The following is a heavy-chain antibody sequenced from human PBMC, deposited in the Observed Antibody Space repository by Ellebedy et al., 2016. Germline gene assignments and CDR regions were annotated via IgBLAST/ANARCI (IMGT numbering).Heavy chain of an antibody. D-gene: IGHD3-16*01. CDR2: FDPEDGET. Sequence: ASVKVSCKVSGYTLTELSMHWVRQAPGKGLEWMGGFDPEDGETIYAQKFQGRVTMTEDTSTDTAYMELSSLRSEDTAVYYCATGRPEGDFYYYGMDVWGQGTTVTVSS. CDR3: ATGRPEGDFYYYGMDV. V-gene: IGHV1-24*01. J-gene: IGHJ6*02. CDR1: GYTLTELS.